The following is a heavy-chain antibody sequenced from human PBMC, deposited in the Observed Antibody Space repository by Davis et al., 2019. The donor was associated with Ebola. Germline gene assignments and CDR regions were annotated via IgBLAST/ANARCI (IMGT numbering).Heavy chain of an antibody. D-gene: IGHD2-15*01. CDR3: ATDIVVVVAATNDY. CDR1: GFTFSSYA. V-gene: IGHV3-23*01. Sequence: PGGSLRLSCAASGFTFSSYAMSWVRQAPGKGLEWVSAISGSGGGTYYAASVRGRFTISRDNSKNTLYLQMNSLRAEDTAVYYCATDIVVVVAATNDYWGQGTLVTVSS. CDR2: ISGSGGGT. J-gene: IGHJ4*02.